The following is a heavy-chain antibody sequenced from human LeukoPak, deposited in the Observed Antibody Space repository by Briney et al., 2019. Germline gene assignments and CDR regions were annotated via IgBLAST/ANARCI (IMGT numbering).Heavy chain of an antibody. J-gene: IGHJ5*02. D-gene: IGHD1-14*01. CDR1: GGSISRYY. CDR3: VRYKSINWFDP. CDR2: IYTSGSI. V-gene: IGHV4-4*07. Sequence: SETLSLTCTVSGGSISRYYWSWIWQPAGKGLEWIGRIYTSGSINYNPSLKSRVTMSVDTSKNKFSLKLSSVTSADTAVYYCVRYKSINWFDPWGQGTLVTVSS.